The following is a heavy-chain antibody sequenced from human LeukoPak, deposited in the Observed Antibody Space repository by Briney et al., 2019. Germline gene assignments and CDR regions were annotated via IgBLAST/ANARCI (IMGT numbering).Heavy chain of an antibody. D-gene: IGHD3-22*01. CDR1: GSSINNYY. CDR3: ARGWEDSSGYYWFDP. CDR2: IYYSGGT. V-gene: IGHV4-59*01. Sequence: SETLSLTCTVSGSSINNYYWSWIRQPPGKGLEWIVYIYYSGGTNYNPSLKSRVTISVDTSKNQFSLKLSSVTAADTAVYYCARGWEDSSGYYWFDPWGQGTLVTVSS. J-gene: IGHJ5*02.